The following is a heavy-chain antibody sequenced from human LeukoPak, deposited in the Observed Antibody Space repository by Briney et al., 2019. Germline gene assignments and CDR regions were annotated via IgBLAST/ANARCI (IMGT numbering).Heavy chain of an antibody. CDR1: VGSLSGYY. CDR3: AIRALPLDYGDLVNHYDL. V-gene: IGHV4-34*01. J-gene: IGHJ3*01. Sequence: SETLSLTCAVSVGSLSGYYWIWISQSPGKGLEWMGDIHHDGRTKYKSSFKSRVTIFLDSSKNEVSLRLSPVTPAETALYFRAIRALPLDYGDLVNHYDLWGQGTMDTVAP. D-gene: IGHD4-17*01. CDR2: IHHDGRT.